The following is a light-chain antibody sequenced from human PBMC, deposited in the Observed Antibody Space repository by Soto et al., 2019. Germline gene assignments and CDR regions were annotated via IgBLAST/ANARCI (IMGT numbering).Light chain of an antibody. CDR2: DVS. J-gene: IGLJ1*01. CDR1: SSDVGGYDY. Sequence: HSALTQPASVSGSPGQSITISCTGTSSDVGGYDYVSWYQHHPGKAPNLMIYDVSNRPSGVSNRFSGSKSGNTASLTISGLQAEDEADYYCSSYTSSSLYVFGTGTKVTVL. CDR3: SSYTSSSLYV. V-gene: IGLV2-14*03.